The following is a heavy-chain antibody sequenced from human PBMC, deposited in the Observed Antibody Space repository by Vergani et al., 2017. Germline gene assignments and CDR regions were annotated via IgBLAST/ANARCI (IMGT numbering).Heavy chain of an antibody. V-gene: IGHV1-69*02. CDR1: GGTFSSYT. CDR2: IIPILGIA. D-gene: IGHD3-22*01. J-gene: IGHJ4*02. Sequence: QVQLVQSGAEVKKPGSSVKVSCKASGGTFSSYTISWVRQAPGQGLEWMGRIIPILGIANYAQKFQGRVTITADKSTSTAYMELSSLRSEDTAVYYCAGVEYDSSGYYYEVVFDYWGQGTLVTVSS. CDR3: AGVEYDSSGYYYEVVFDY.